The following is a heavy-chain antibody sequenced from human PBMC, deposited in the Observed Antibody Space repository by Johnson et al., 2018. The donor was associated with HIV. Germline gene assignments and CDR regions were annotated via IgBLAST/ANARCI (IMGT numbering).Heavy chain of an antibody. CDR3: ARSWELGETAFDI. Sequence: VQLVESGGGLVKPGGSLRVSCAASGFKYAASGLAFSNYAVKWVSHTPGGDGGTSFADSVRGRYIISRDNSKNTLYLQMNSLRAEDTAVYYCARSWELGETAFDIWGQGTMVTVSS. CDR2: TPGGDGGT. CDR1: GFKYAAS. D-gene: IGHD1-26*01. V-gene: IGHV3-23*04. J-gene: IGHJ3*02.